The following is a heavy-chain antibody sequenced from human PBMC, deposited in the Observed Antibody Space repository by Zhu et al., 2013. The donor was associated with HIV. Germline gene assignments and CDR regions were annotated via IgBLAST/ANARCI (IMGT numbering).Heavy chain of an antibody. D-gene: IGHD2-2*01. J-gene: IGHJ4*02. V-gene: IGHV3-23*04. Sequence: EVQLVESGGGLVQPGGSLRLSCAASGFTFSSYAMSWVRQAPGKGLEWVSAISGSGGSTYYADSVKGRFTISRDNSKNTLYLQMNSLRAEDTAVYYCAKAEGYCSSTSCYVAFDYWGQGTLVTVSS. CDR3: AKAEGYCSSTSCYVAFDY. CDR1: GFTFSSYA. CDR2: ISGSGGST.